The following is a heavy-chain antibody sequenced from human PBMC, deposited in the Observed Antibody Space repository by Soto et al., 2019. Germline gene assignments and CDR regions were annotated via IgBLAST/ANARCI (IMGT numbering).Heavy chain of an antibody. CDR1: EDTFRNYA. J-gene: IGHJ2*01. Sequence: QVELVQYGAEVNKPGSSVKVSCQASEDTFRNYAISWVRQAPGQGLAWMGGIIPIFGTANYGQKFQGRVTITAYTSANTVYLELSSLRSEDTAVYYCASTKYYSSASYYWYLCIWGRGNLVTV. V-gene: IGHV1-69*06. CDR2: IIPIFGTA. D-gene: IGHD3-22*01. CDR3: ASTKYYSSASYYWYLCI.